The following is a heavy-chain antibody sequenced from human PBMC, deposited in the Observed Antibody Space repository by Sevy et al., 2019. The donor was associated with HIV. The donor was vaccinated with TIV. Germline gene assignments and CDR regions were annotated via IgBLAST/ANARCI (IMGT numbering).Heavy chain of an antibody. CDR1: GFTVSSNY. CDR3: ATHASDYDSTGYLERDALDI. V-gene: IGHV3-53*01. CDR2: IYGGGST. J-gene: IGHJ3*02. Sequence: GGSLRLSCAASGFTVSSNYMSWVRQAPGKGLEWVSVIYGGGSTYCPDSVKGRFTISRDNSKNTLYLQMNSLRAEDTAVYYCATHASDYDSTGYLERDALDIWGQGTMVTVSS. D-gene: IGHD3-22*01.